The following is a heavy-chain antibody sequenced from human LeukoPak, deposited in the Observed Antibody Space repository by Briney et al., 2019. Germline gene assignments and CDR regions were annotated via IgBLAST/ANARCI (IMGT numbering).Heavy chain of an antibody. CDR3: ARDSTYYDFWSGYYSYYYYYYMDV. CDR1: GFTFSSYW. D-gene: IGHD3-3*01. J-gene: IGHJ6*03. Sequence: QPGGSLRLSCAASGFTFSSYWMSWVRQAPGKGLEWVANIKQDGSEKYYVDSVKGRFTISRDNAKNSLYLQMNSLRAEDTAVYYCARDSTYYDFWSGYYSYYYYYYMDVWGKGTTVTVSS. CDR2: IKQDGSEK. V-gene: IGHV3-7*01.